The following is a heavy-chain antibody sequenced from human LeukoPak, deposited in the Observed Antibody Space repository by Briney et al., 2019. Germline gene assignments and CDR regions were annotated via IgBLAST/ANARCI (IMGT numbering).Heavy chain of an antibody. D-gene: IGHD3-22*01. CDR3: ARNPETYYYDSSGYYFDY. J-gene: IGHJ4*02. Sequence: GRSLRLSCAASGFTLSRYGMHWVRQAPGKGLEWVAVIWYDGSNKYYADSVKGRFTISRDNSKNTLYLQMNSLRAEDTAVYYCARNPETYYYDSSGYYFDYWGQGTLVTVSS. V-gene: IGHV3-33*01. CDR1: GFTLSRYG. CDR2: IWYDGSNK.